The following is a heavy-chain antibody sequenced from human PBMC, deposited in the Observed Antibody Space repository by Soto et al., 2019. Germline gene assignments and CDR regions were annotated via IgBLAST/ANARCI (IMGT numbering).Heavy chain of an antibody. CDR1: GFTSSRVS. Sequence: LRLSCEASGFTSSRVSINWVRQVPGKGLEWVASISSGSSDTWYADSVKGRFIISRDNAQNSLFLQMNTLRPEDTAMYYCARVAYWGPGTQVTVSS. V-gene: IGHV3-21*01. CDR3: ARVAY. CDR2: ISSGSSDT. J-gene: IGHJ4*02.